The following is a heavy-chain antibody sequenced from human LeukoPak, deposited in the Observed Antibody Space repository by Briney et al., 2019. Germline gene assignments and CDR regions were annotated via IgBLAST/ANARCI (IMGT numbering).Heavy chain of an antibody. V-gene: IGHV1-2*06. J-gene: IGHJ5*02. CDR1: GYTFTDYY. D-gene: IGHD3-10*01. Sequence: ASVKVSCKSSGYTFTDYYIHWLRQAPGQGLEWMGRINPNSGGTNYAQKFQGRVTMTRDTSITTAYMKLSGLRSDDTAVYYCAREAGDGSGSFDPWGQGTLVTVS. CDR2: INPNSGGT. CDR3: AREAGDGSGSFDP.